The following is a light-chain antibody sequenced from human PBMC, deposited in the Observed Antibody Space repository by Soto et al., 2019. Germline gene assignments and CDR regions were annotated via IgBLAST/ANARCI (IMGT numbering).Light chain of an antibody. Sequence: MTQSPSTLSASVGDRVTITCRASQSISNWLAWYQQKPGQPPRLLIYGAYTRATGFPARFSGSGSGTELTLTINSLHSEDFAVYYCQQYNSWPPLTFGGGTNVYIK. CDR3: QQYNSWPPLT. J-gene: IGKJ4*01. CDR2: GAY. CDR1: QSISNW. V-gene: IGKV3-15*01.